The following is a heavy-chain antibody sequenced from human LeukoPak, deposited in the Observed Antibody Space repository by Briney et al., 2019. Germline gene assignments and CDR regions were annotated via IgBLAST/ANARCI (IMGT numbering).Heavy chain of an antibody. D-gene: IGHD5-24*01. CDR1: GGSISIGSYY. J-gene: IGHJ6*02. Sequence: HPSETLSLTCTVSGGSISIGSYYWSWIREPAGKGLEWFGRIYTSGSTNSNPSLKSRVTISVDTSKNQFPLKLSSVTAADTAVYYCAREMATIKYSYYYYGMDVWGQGTTVTVSS. CDR2: IYTSGST. V-gene: IGHV4-61*02. CDR3: AREMATIKYSYYYYGMDV.